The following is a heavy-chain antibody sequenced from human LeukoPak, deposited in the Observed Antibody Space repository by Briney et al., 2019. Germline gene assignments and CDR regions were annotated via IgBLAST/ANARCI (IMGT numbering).Heavy chain of an antibody. CDR3: ARGTLHYGLDV. CDR1: GYTFNIYD. Sequence: ASVKVSCKASGYTFNIYDIIWLRQPPGQELQWVGWVSTHNGDTNSAQELQGRVTMTTDTSTNTAYIQLRSLISDDTAVYYCARGTLHYGLDVWGQGTTVTVSS. V-gene: IGHV1-18*01. D-gene: IGHD3/OR15-3a*01. CDR2: VSTHNGDT. J-gene: IGHJ6*02.